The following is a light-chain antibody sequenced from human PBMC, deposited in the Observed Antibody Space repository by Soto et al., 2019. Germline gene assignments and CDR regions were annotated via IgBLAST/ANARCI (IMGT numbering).Light chain of an antibody. CDR2: DAS. CDR3: QRYSNWPLEFT. CDR1: QSLSGS. Sequence: EIVMTQSPATLSVSLGDRVTLSCRASQSLSGSVAWYQHKPGQAPRVIIYDASTRATGIPARFSGSGSGTEFTLTISSLQSEDFAVYYCQRYSNWPLEFTFGPGTRVDLK. V-gene: IGKV3-15*01. J-gene: IGKJ3*01.